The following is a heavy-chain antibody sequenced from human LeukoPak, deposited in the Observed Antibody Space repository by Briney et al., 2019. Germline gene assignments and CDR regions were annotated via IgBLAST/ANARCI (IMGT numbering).Heavy chain of an antibody. J-gene: IGHJ5*02. CDR3: AREYRYDFWSGYPGRFDP. Sequence: KSSETLSLTCAVYGGSFSGYYWSWIRQPPGKGLEWIGYIYYRGTTYYNPSLKSRVTISVDTSKNQFSLKLSSVTAADTAVYYCAREYRYDFWSGYPGRFDPWGQGTLVTVSS. CDR2: IYYRGTT. V-gene: IGHV4-30-4*08. CDR1: GGSFSGYY. D-gene: IGHD3-3*01.